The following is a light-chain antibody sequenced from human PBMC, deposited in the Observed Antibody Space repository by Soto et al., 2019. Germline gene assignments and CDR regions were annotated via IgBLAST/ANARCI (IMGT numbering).Light chain of an antibody. CDR2: GAS. V-gene: IGKV3-15*01. CDR1: ERVSSN. J-gene: IGKJ5*01. CDR3: HQYDNWPKT. Sequence: VVMTQSPATLSVSPGERATLSCRASERVSSNLAWYQQKPGQAPRLLIYGASTRATGIPARFSGSGSGTEFTLTISSLQSEDFAVYYCHQYDNWPKTFGQGTRLEIK.